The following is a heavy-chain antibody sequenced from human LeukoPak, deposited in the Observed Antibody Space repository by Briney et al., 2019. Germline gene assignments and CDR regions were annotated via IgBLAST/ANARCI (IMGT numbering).Heavy chain of an antibody. V-gene: IGHV3-48*03. Sequence: PGGSMRLSCAASGFTFSSYDVNWVRQAPGKGLEWVSYISSRGSNIYYADSVKGRFTISRDNAKNSLYLEMNSLRAEDTAVYYCARVLTGYYIVDYWGQGTLVTVSS. J-gene: IGHJ4*02. CDR1: GFTFSSYD. D-gene: IGHD3-9*01. CDR3: ARVLTGYYIVDY. CDR2: ISSRGSNI.